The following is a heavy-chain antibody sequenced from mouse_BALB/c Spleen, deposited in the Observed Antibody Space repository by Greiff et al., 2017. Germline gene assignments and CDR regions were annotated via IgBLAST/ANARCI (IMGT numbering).Heavy chain of an antibody. J-gene: IGHJ3*01. Sequence: ELKLMESGGGLVQPGGPLRLPCATSGFTFTAYYMSWVRQPPGKALEWLGFIRNKANGYTTEYSASVKGRFTISRDNSQSILYLQMNTLRAEDSATYYCARGYYDSSPSWLAYWGQGTLVTVSA. CDR2: IRNKANGYTT. V-gene: IGHV7-3*02. CDR1: GFTFTAYY. CDR3: ARGYYDSSPSWLAY. D-gene: IGHD1-1*01.